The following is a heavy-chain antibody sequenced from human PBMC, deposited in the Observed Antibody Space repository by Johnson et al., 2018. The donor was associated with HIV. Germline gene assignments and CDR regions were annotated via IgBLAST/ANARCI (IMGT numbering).Heavy chain of an antibody. CDR1: GFPFHTYW. J-gene: IGHJ3*02. Sequence: VQLVESGGGLVQPGGSLRLSCAASGFPFHTYWMSWVRQGPGKGLEWVASIKQDGSEPSYVDSVKGRFIISRDNAKNSLYLQMNSLRAEDTAVYYCAREALDAFDIWGQGTMVTVSS. V-gene: IGHV3-7*01. CDR2: IKQDGSEP. CDR3: AREALDAFDI.